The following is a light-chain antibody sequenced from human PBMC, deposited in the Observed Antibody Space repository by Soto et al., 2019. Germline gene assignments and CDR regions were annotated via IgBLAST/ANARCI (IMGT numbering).Light chain of an antibody. CDR2: DAS. J-gene: IGKJ1*01. V-gene: IGKV3-11*01. CDR3: QQRSNWPRT. CDR1: QSLSSY. Sequence: EIVLTQPPATLSLSPGERATLSCRASQSLSSYLAWYQQKPGQAPRLLIYDASNRATGIPARFSGSGSVTDFTLTISSLEPEDFAVYYCQQRSNWPRTFGRGTKVEIK.